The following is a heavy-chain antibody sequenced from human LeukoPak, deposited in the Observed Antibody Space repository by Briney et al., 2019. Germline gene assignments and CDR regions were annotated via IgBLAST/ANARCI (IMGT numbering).Heavy chain of an antibody. D-gene: IGHD2-15*01. CDR3: TRLAPRTLHCSGGSCYSGY. CDR2: IRSKANSYAT. V-gene: IGHV3-73*01. J-gene: IGHJ4*02. CDR1: GFTFSGSA. Sequence: PGGSLRLSCAASGFTFSGSAMHWVRQASGKGLEWVGRIRSKANSYATAYAASVKGRFTISRSDSKNTAYLQMNSLKTADTAVYYCTRLAPRTLHCSGGSCYSGYWGQGTLVSVSS.